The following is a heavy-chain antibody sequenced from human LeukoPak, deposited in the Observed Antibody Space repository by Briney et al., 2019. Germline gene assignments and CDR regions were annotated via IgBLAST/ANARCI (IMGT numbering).Heavy chain of an antibody. Sequence: GGSLRLSCAASGFTFSSFGVHWVRQAPGKGLEWVSGISWNSGSIGYADSVKGRFTISRDNAKNSLYLQMNSLRAEDTALYYCARGQYQLLYFDYWGQGTLVTVSS. CDR3: ARGQYQLLYFDY. CDR1: GFTFSSFG. D-gene: IGHD2-2*01. V-gene: IGHV3-9*01. J-gene: IGHJ4*02. CDR2: ISWNSGSI.